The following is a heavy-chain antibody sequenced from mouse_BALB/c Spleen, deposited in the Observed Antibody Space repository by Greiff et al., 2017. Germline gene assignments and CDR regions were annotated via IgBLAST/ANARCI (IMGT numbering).Heavy chain of an antibody. V-gene: IGHV6-6*02. CDR1: GFTFSNYW. J-gene: IGHJ2*01. Sequence: EVQLVESGGGLVQPGGSMKLSCVASGFTFSNYWMNWVRQSPEKGLEWVAEIRLKSNNYATHYAESVKGRFTISRDDSKSSVYLQMNNLRAEDTGIYYCTRDYEGYWGQGTTLTVSS. CDR3: TRDYEGY. CDR2: IRLKSNNYAT. D-gene: IGHD1-1*01.